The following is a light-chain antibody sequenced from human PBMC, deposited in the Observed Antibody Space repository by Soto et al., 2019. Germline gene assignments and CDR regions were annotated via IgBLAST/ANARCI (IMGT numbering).Light chain of an antibody. CDR1: QDFNNY. Sequence: DIQLTQSPSFLSASVGDRVTITCRASQDFNNYLAWYQQKPGEAPKLLVYVASTLQSGVPSRFSGSGSGTEFTLTLSSLQPEDFATYFCQQLNRFPLTLGGGTKVEIK. V-gene: IGKV1-9*01. CDR2: VAS. J-gene: IGKJ4*01. CDR3: QQLNRFPLT.